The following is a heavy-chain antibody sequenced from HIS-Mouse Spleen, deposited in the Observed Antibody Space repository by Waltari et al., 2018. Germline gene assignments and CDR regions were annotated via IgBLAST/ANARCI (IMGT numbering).Heavy chain of an antibody. J-gene: IGHJ4*02. D-gene: IGHD1-26*01. V-gene: IGHV3-9*01. CDR3: AKDRTWGATKERGGGFDY. CDR2: ISWNDGSK. CDR1: GFTFDAYA. Sequence: EVQLVESGGGLVQPGRSLRLSCVASGFTFDAYAMHWVRQAPGKGLGWVSGISWNDGSKGYADSVKGRFTISRDNAKNSLYLQMNSLRAEDTALYYCAKDRTWGATKERGGGFDYWGQGTLVTVSS.